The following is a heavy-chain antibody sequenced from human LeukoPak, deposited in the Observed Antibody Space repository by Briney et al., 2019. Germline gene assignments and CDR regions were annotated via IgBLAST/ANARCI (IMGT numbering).Heavy chain of an antibody. CDR1: GGSFSGYY. Sequence: SETLSLTGAVYGGSFSGYYWSWIRQPPGKGLEWIGEINHSGSTNYNPSLKSRVTISVDTSKNQFSLRLSSVTAADTAVYYCARVLEGSSGQHWYFDLWGGGTLVTVCS. CDR2: INHSGST. V-gene: IGHV4-34*01. CDR3: ARVLEGSSGQHWYFDL. D-gene: IGHD3-22*01. J-gene: IGHJ2*01.